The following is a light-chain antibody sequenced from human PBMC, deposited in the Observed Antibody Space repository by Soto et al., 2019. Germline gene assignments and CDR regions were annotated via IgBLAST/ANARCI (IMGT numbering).Light chain of an antibody. CDR3: NSYTSSSTFV. V-gene: IGLV2-14*01. CDR2: EVS. Sequence: QSALTQPASVSGSPGQSITISCTGTSSDVGGYNYVSWYQQHPGKAPKLMIYEVSNRPSGVSNRFSGSRSSNTASLTISGLQAEDEAEYYCNSYTSSSTFVFGTGTNLTVL. J-gene: IGLJ1*01. CDR1: SSDVGGYNY.